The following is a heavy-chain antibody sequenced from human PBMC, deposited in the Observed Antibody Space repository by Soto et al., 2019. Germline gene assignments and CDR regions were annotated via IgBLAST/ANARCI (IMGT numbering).Heavy chain of an antibody. J-gene: IGHJ6*02. CDR2: IWYDGSNK. V-gene: IGHV3-33*01. D-gene: IGHD3-10*01. Sequence: VRLSCAASGFTFSSYGMHWVRQAPGKGLEWVAVIWYDGSNKYYADSVKGRFTISRDNSKNTLYLQMNSLRAEDTAVYYCARGVAPWFGELFSYYYGMDVWGQGTTVTVSS. CDR1: GFTFSSYG. CDR3: ARGVAPWFGELFSYYYGMDV.